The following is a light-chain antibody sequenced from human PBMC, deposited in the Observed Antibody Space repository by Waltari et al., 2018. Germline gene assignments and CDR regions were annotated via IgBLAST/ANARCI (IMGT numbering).Light chain of an antibody. CDR1: QGITNY. Sequence: DIQLTQSPSFLSASVGDRVTITCRASQGITNYLAWYQQKPGKAPELLIYAASSLQSGFPARFSGSGSGTEFTLTISGLQPEDFATYYCQQLNSYRTFGQGTKVDIK. J-gene: IGKJ1*01. CDR2: AAS. CDR3: QQLNSYRT. V-gene: IGKV1-9*01.